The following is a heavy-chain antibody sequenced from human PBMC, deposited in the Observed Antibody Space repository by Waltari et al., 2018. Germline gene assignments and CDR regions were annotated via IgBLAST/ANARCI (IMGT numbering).Heavy chain of an antibody. CDR1: GASFSAYY. CDR2: IRHPGNT. CDR3: TRGGNYDFWSHRPFVDP. Sequence: QVQLQQWGAGLLQPSETLSLTCSVSGASFSAYYLCWVRHVPGKGLEWIGQIRHPGNTNYNPSLQSRVAISIDTSRNQFSLRVFSVTAADTGLYFCTRGGNYDFWSHRPFVDPWGQGTQVTVSS. D-gene: IGHD3-3*01. J-gene: IGHJ5*02. V-gene: IGHV4-34*01.